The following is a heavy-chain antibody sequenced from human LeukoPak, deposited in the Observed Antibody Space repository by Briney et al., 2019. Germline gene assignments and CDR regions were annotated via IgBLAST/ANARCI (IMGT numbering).Heavy chain of an antibody. CDR1: GGSISSNRYY. CDR3: ARLLRGSGSYYDY. D-gene: IGHD3-10*01. J-gene: IGHJ4*02. CDR2: IFYSGST. Sequence: SETLSLTCTVSGGSISSNRYYWGWIRQPPGEGLECLGNIFYSGSTYYNPSLMSRVTISVDTSKNQFSLKLSSVTAADTAVYYCARLLRGSGSYYDYWGQGTLVTVSS. V-gene: IGHV4-39*01.